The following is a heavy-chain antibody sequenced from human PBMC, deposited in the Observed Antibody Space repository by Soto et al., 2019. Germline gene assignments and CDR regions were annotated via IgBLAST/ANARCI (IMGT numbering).Heavy chain of an antibody. J-gene: IGHJ6*02. CDR3: ASRKLRDHGMDV. V-gene: IGHV4-39*01. Sequence: QLQLQESGPGLVKPSETLSLTCTVSGGSISSSSYYWGWIRQPPGKGLEWIGSIYYSGSTYYNPSLKSRVTISVDTSQNQFSFKLSSVTAADTAVYYCASRKLRDHGMDVWGQGTTVTVSS. CDR2: IYYSGST. D-gene: IGHD4-17*01. CDR1: GGSISSSSYY.